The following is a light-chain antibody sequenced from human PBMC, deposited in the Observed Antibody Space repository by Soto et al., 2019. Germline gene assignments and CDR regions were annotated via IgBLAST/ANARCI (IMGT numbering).Light chain of an antibody. CDR2: KAS. J-gene: IGKJ1*01. Sequence: DIQITQSPSTLSASVGDRVTITCRASQSISSWLAWYQQKPGKAPNLLIYKASSLESGVPSRFSGSGSGTEFTLTISSLQPDDFATYFCQQYNSHSWTFGQGTKVEIK. CDR3: QQYNSHSWT. V-gene: IGKV1-5*03. CDR1: QSISSW.